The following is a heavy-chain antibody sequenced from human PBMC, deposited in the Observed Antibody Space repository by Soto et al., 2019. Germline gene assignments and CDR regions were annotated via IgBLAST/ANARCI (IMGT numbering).Heavy chain of an antibody. Sequence: GGSLRLSCAASGFTFSSYAMSWVRQAPGKGLEWVSVISGSGDSTYYADSVKGRFTISRDNSKNTLYLQISSLITEDTAVYFCARHRLIWANHMTTVISNEGFDIWGQGAVVTVSS. CDR1: GFTFSSYA. CDR3: ARHRLIWANHMTTVISNEGFDI. D-gene: IGHD4-17*01. V-gene: IGHV3-23*01. J-gene: IGHJ3*02. CDR2: ISGSGDST.